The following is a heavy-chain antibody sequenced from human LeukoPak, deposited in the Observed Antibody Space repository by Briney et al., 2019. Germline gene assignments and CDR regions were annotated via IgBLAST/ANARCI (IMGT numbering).Heavy chain of an antibody. J-gene: IGHJ4*02. CDR3: ARQTKSYDILTGYNGAYFGH. Sequence: SETLSLTCTVSGGSLSSAHGWSWIRQPPGKGLEWIGYSQNSGCTNCNPSLKSRVTISVDTSKNQFSLKLSSVTAADTAMYYCARQTKSYDILTGYNGAYFGHWGQGTLVTVSS. CDR1: GGSLSSAHG. CDR2: SQNSGCT. V-gene: IGHV4-61*01. D-gene: IGHD3-9*01.